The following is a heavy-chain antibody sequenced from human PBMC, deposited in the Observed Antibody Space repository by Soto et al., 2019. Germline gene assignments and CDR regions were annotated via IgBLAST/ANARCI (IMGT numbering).Heavy chain of an antibody. V-gene: IGHV4-30-2*01. J-gene: IGHJ5*02. CDR3: ARAQIPPLFDP. CDR2: IYHSGSA. Sequence: QLQLQESGSGLVRPSETLSLTSTVSGGSISSGGDSCSWIRQAPGKGLEWIGYIYHSGSAIYNPSLKSRVTISADRSKNQFSLRLNSVTAADRAVYYCARAQIPPLFDPGGKGIRVT. D-gene: IGHD2-21*01. CDR1: GGSISSGGDS.